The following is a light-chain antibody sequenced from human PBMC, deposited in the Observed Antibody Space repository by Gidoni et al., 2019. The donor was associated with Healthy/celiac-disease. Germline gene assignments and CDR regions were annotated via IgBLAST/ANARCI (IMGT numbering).Light chain of an antibody. CDR3: QQYGSSPLYT. CDR1: QSVSSSY. CDR2: GAS. Sequence: EIVSTQSPGTLSLSPGERATLSCRTSQSVSSSYLAWYQQKPGQAPRVLTYGASSRATGIPDRFSGSGSGTDFTLTISRREPEDFAVYYCQQYGSSPLYTFGQGTKLEIK. V-gene: IGKV3-20*01. J-gene: IGKJ2*01.